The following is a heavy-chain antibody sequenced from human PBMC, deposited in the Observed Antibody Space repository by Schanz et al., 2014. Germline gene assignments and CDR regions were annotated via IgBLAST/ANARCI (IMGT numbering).Heavy chain of an antibody. CDR1: GGTFSTYT. D-gene: IGHD5-12*01. CDR2: IIPVLNIA. Sequence: QVQLVQSGAEVKKPGSSVKVSCKASGGTFSTYTISWVRQAPGQGLEWMGKIIPVLNIATYAQRFQGRVSITADTSTNTAYMELSSLTSEDTAVHYCARAFGGYDPAGALDYWGQGTLVTVSS. V-gene: IGHV1-69*02. J-gene: IGHJ4*02. CDR3: ARAFGGYDPAGALDY.